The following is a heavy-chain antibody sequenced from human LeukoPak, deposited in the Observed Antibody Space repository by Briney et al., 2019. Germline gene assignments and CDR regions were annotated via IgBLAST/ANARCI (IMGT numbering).Heavy chain of an antibody. CDR1: GGSFSGYY. V-gene: IGHV4-34*01. Sequence: SETLSLTCAVYGGSFSGYYWSWIRQPPGKGLEWIGEINHSGSINYNPSLKSRVTISVDTSKNQFSLKLSSVTAADTAVYYCASRLMIAVAGTGRSDYFDYWGQGTLVTVSS. D-gene: IGHD6-19*01. J-gene: IGHJ4*02. CDR3: ASRLMIAVAGTGRSDYFDY. CDR2: INHSGSI.